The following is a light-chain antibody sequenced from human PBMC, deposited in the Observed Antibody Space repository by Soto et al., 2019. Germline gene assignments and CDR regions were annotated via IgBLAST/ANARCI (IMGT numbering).Light chain of an antibody. Sequence: QRTPSQSFLSASVGGRVTITCLASQSISSYLNWYQQKPGKVPQLLIYAAASLQSGVPSRFSGSRSGPNFTLTISSLQPEDYATYYCQQANIFPLTFGGGTKVDIK. CDR3: QQANIFPLT. J-gene: IGKJ4*01. CDR1: QSISSY. V-gene: IGKV1-39*01. CDR2: AAA.